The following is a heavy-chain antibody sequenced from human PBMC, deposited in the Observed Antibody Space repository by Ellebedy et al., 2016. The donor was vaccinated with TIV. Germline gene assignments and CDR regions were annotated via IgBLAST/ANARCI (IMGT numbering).Heavy chain of an antibody. CDR3: ARDSYSSGWFGYYYYGMDV. CDR1: GFTFSSYA. CDR2: LSGSGGSA. V-gene: IGHV3-23*01. Sequence: GESLKISCAASGFTFSSYAMSWVRQTPGKGLEWVSGLSGSGGSAYYADSVKGRLTISRDNATSSLYLQMNSLRAEDTAVYYCARDSYSSGWFGYYYYGMDVWGQGTTVTVSS. J-gene: IGHJ6*02. D-gene: IGHD6-19*01.